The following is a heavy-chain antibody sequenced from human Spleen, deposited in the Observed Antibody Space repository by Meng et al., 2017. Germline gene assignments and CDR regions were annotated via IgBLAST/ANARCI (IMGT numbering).Heavy chain of an antibody. CDR1: GYTFTSHW. CDR3: GRGGNENWGPVGY. D-gene: IGHD7-27*01. V-gene: IGHV1-46*03. Sequence: QGQLVQSGAEVKNPGASVKVSCKASGYTFTSHWMHWVRQAPGQGLEWMGIINPSDGYTMYEQKFQGRITITRDTSTSTVYMELGSLRSEDTAVYYCGRGGNENWGPVGYWGQGTLVTVFS. J-gene: IGHJ4*02. CDR2: INPSDGYT.